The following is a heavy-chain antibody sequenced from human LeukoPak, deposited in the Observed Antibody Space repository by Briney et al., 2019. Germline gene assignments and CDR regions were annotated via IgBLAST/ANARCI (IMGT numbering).Heavy chain of an antibody. Sequence: SETLSLTCAVYGGSFSGYYWSWIRQPPGKGLEWIGEINHSGSTNYNPSLKSRVTISVDTSKNQFSLKLSSVTAADTAVYYCARSQLTGAPWYFDYWGQGTLVTVSS. V-gene: IGHV4-34*01. CDR1: GGSFSGYY. J-gene: IGHJ4*02. CDR2: INHSGST. CDR3: ARSQLTGAPWYFDY. D-gene: IGHD7-27*01.